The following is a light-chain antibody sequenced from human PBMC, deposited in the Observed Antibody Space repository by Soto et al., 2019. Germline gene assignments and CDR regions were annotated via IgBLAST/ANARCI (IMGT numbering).Light chain of an antibody. J-gene: IGKJ3*01. CDR3: QKYDRAPFT. Sequence: DIQMTQSPSTLSAFVGDRVTITCRASQGISNYLAWYQQKPGRLPKLLLFGASTLQSGVPARFSGSGSGTLFTLTINGLLPEDVATYYCQKYDRAPFTFGPGTKGDIK. CDR1: QGISNY. CDR2: GAS. V-gene: IGKV1-27*01.